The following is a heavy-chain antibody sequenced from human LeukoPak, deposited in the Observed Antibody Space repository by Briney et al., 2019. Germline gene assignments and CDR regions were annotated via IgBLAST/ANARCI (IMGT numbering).Heavy chain of an antibody. CDR3: SRDYAFHI. J-gene: IGHJ3*02. V-gene: IGHV4-59*01. Sequence: PSETLSLTRTVSGDSISSEYWSSIRQPPGKGLEWIGYIYYIGSTNYNPSLKSRVTISLDTSKNQFSLKLSSVTAADTAVYYCSRDYAFHIWGQGTLVTVSS. CDR2: IYYIGST. CDR1: GDSISSEY.